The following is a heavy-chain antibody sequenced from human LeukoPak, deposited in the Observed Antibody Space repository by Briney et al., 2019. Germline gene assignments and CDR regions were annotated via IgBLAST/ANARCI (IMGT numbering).Heavy chain of an antibody. CDR1: GYSISSGYY. CDR3: ARERIGLVDC. J-gene: IGHJ4*02. Sequence: SETLSLTCTVSGYSISSGYYWGWIRQSPGKGLEWIGSIYHSGSAYYNPSLKSRVSISVDTSKNQFSLNLNSVTAADTAVYYCARERIGLVDCWGQGILVTVSS. D-gene: IGHD2-15*01. V-gene: IGHV4-38-2*02. CDR2: IYHSGSA.